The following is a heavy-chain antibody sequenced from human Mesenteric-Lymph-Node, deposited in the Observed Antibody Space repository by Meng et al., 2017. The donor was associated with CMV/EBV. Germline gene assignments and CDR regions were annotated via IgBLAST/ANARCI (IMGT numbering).Heavy chain of an antibody. J-gene: IGHJ4*02. CDR1: GYSISSGYY. V-gene: IGHV4-38-2*02. Sequence: GSLRLSCTVSGYSISSGYYWSWIRQPPGKGLEWIGEINHSGSTNYNPSLKSRVTISVDTSKNQFSLKLSSVTAADTAVYYCARREESSGLDYWGQGTLVTVSS. D-gene: IGHD3-22*01. CDR2: INHSGST. CDR3: ARREESSGLDY.